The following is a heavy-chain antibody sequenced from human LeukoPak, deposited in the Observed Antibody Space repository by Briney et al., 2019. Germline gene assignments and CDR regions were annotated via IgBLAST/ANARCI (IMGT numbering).Heavy chain of an antibody. D-gene: IGHD3-16*02. CDR2: IYYSGST. V-gene: IGHV4-31*03. J-gene: IGHJ4*02. Sequence: PSETLSLTCTVSGGSISSGGYYWSWIRQHPGKGLEWIGYIYYSGSTYYNPSLKSRVTISVDTSKNQFSLKLSSVTAADTAVYYCARERYRLSYYFDYWGQGTLVTVSS. CDR3: ARERYRLSYYFDY. CDR1: GGSISSGGYY.